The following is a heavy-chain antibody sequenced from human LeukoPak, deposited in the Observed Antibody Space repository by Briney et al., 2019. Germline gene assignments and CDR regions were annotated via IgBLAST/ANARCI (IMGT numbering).Heavy chain of an antibody. D-gene: IGHD6-13*01. J-gene: IGHJ3*02. CDR2: IYYSGST. V-gene: IGHV4-59*06. CDR3: ARVPGRRGNAFDI. Sequence: SETLSLTCTVSGGSISTYYWSWIRQSPGKGLEWIGYIYYSGSTYYNPSLKSRVTISVDTSKNQFSLKLSSVTAADTAVYYCARVPGRRGNAFDIWGQGTMVTVSS. CDR1: GGSISTYY.